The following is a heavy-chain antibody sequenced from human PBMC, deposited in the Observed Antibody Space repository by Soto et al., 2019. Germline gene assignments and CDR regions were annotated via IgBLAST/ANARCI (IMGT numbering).Heavy chain of an antibody. Sequence: ASVKVSCKASGYTFTSYDINWVRQATGQGLEWMGWMNPNSGNTGYAQKFQGRVTMTRNTSISTAYMELSSLRSEDTAVYYCARGAPWASSCWYLLCDYKGQGTPATV. D-gene: IGHD6-13*01. CDR2: MNPNSGNT. CDR1: GYTFTSYD. V-gene: IGHV1-8*01. CDR3: ARGAPWASSCWYLLCDY. J-gene: IGHJ4*02.